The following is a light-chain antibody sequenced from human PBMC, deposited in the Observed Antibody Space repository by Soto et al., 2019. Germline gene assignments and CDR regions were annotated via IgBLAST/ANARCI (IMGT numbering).Light chain of an antibody. CDR1: QSLSSGQ. J-gene: IGKJ1*01. CDR3: QQLSNWLRT. V-gene: IGKV3D-20*02. Sequence: EIVLTQSPGTLSLSPGERATLSCRASQSLSSGQLVWYQQKPGQAPRLLIYDASNRATGIPARFSGSGSGTDFTLTISSLEPEDFAVYYCQQLSNWLRTFGQGTKVEIK. CDR2: DAS.